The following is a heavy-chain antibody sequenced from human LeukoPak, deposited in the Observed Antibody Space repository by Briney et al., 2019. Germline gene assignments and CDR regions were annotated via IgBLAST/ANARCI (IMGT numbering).Heavy chain of an antibody. CDR3: APGPRGGGLLVGADSQPDY. D-gene: IGHD1-26*01. V-gene: IGHV3-33*01. CDR1: GFTFSSYG. CDR2: IWYDGSNK. J-gene: IGHJ4*02. Sequence: PGGSLRLSCAASGFTFSSYGMHWVRQAPGKGLEWVAVIWYDGSNKYYADSVKGRFTISRDNSENTLYLQMNSLRAEDTAVYYCAPGPRGGGLLVGADSQPDYWGQGTLVTVSS.